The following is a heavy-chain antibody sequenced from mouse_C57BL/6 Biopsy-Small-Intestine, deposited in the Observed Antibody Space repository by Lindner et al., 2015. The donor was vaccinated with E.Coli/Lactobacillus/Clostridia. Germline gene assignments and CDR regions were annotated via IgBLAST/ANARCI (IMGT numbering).Heavy chain of an antibody. V-gene: IGHV1-83*01. Sequence: SVKVSCKVSGYALSELSMHWVRQSPGKGLEWMGGFYLEDAERIYAQNFQGRVTMTEDTSTDTAYMDLSSLTSEDTAVYYCVTVSQGRITMGSRAVDYFDYWGQGTQVTVS. D-gene: IGHD1-1*02. CDR1: GYALSELS. CDR2: FYLEDAER. CDR3: VTVSQGRITMGSRAVDYFDY. J-gene: IGHJ2*01.